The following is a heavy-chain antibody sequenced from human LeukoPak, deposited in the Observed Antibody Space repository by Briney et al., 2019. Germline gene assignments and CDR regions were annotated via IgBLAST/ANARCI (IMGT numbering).Heavy chain of an antibody. D-gene: IGHD3-10*01. J-gene: IGHJ4*02. Sequence: SETLSLTCTVSGASIKNYYWSWIRQPAGKELEWIGRIYTTGSTNYHPSLKSRVTMSVDTSKKQFSLKLSSVTAADTALYYCARGVDYYGVWGQGTLVAVSS. CDR3: ARGVDYYGV. CDR2: IYTTGST. CDR1: GASIKNYY. V-gene: IGHV4-4*07.